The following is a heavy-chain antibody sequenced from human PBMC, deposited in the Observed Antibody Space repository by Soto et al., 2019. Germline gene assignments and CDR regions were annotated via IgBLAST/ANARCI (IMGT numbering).Heavy chain of an antibody. D-gene: IGHD3-22*01. CDR1: GGSISSGDYY. Sequence: PSETLSLTCTVSGGSISSGDYYWSWIRQPPGKGLEWIGYIYYSGSTYYNPSLKSRVTISVDTSKNQFSLKLSSVTAADTAVYYCAREGYYDSSGYYSWGQGTLVTVYS. CDR2: IYYSGST. CDR3: AREGYYDSSGYYS. V-gene: IGHV4-30-4*01. J-gene: IGHJ4*02.